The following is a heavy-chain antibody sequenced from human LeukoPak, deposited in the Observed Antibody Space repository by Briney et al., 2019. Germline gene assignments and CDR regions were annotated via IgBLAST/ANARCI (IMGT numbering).Heavy chain of an antibody. Sequence: GWSLRLSCAASGFTFSDYYMSWISQAPGKGLEWVSYISSSGSTIYYADSVKGRFTISRDNAKNSLYLQMNRLRARDTAVYYCARDRIYCDSSGYARFDYWGQGTLVTVSS. CDR2: ISSSGSTI. D-gene: IGHD3-22*01. CDR3: ARDRIYCDSSGYARFDY. V-gene: IGHV3-11*01. CDR1: GFTFSDYY. J-gene: IGHJ4*02.